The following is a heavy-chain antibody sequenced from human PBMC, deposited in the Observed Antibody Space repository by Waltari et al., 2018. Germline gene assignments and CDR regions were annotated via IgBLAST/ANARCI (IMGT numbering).Heavy chain of an antibody. D-gene: IGHD6-13*01. CDR3: ATVEGAAAGTPVLGY. V-gene: IGHV1-69-2*01. Sequence: EVQLVQSGAEVKKPGATVKISCKASGYTFTAYYMHWGQQAPGKGLEWMGRVDPEDGETIYAEKFQGRVTITADTSTDTAYMELSSLRSEDTAVYYCATVEGAAAGTPVLGYWGQGTLVTVSS. CDR1: GYTFTAYY. J-gene: IGHJ4*02. CDR2: VDPEDGET.